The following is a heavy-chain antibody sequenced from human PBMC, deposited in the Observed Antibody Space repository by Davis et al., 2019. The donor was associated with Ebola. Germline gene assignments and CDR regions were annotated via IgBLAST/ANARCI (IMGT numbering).Heavy chain of an antibody. CDR2: IKQDGSEK. CDR3: ARDVISDIVVVGPLDY. CDR1: GFTFSSYW. J-gene: IGHJ4*02. Sequence: GESLKISCAASGFTFSSYWMSWVRQAPGKGLEWVANIKQDGSEKYYVDSVKGRFTISRDNAENSLYLQMNSLRAEDTAVYYCARDVISDIVVVGPLDYWGQGTLVTVSS. D-gene: IGHD2-15*01. V-gene: IGHV3-7*01.